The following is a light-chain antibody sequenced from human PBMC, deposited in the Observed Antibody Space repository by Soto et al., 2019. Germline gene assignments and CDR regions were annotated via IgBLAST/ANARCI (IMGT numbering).Light chain of an antibody. Sequence: IQMTQSPSSVSASVGDRVTITCRANQGISSWLAWYQQKPGKATKLLIYAASSLQSVVPSRFRCSGSGTDFTLTISSLQPEYFATYYCQQANCFPVTFGQGTKVELK. J-gene: IGKJ1*01. CDR2: AAS. CDR1: QGISSW. CDR3: QQANCFPVT. V-gene: IGKV1-12*01.